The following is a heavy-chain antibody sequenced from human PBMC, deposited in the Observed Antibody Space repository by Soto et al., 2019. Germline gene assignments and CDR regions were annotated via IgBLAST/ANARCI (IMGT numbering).Heavy chain of an antibody. CDR3: ARVRGRLLRFDP. V-gene: IGHV4-30-4*01. J-gene: IGHJ5*02. CDR2: IYYSGST. CDR1: GVSISSGDYY. D-gene: IGHD2-15*01. Sequence: SETLSLTCTVSGVSISSGDYYWSWIPQPPGKGLEWIGYIYYSGSTNYNPSLKGRVTISVDTSKNQFSLKLSSVTAADTAVYYCARVRGRLLRFDPWGQGTLVTVSS.